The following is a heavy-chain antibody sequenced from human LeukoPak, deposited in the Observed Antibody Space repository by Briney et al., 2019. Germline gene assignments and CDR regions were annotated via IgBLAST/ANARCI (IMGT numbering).Heavy chain of an antibody. V-gene: IGHV3-48*01. CDR1: GFTFRSYN. D-gene: IGHD3-9*01. J-gene: IGHJ6*02. Sequence: GGSLRLSCAASGFTFRSYNMNWVRQAPGKGLEWISYISGSSSTIYYADSVRGRFTISRDNAKNSLSLQMNSLRAEDTALYYCARAVPFDWLSYYYYYGMDVWGQGTTVTVSS. CDR2: ISGSSSTI. CDR3: ARAVPFDWLSYYYYYGMDV.